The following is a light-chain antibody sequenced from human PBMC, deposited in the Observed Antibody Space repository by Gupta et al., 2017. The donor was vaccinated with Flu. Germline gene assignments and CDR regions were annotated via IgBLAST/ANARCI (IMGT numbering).Light chain of an antibody. Sequence: QPALTPPRSVSGSPGQSVTISCTGTSTDVGTYSYVSWYQQYPGKAPKLMIHDVSERPSGVPDRFSGSKSGNTASLIISGRQAEDEADYYCCSYAGRYTVLFGGGTKLTVL. CDR3: CSYAGRYTVL. CDR2: DVS. V-gene: IGLV2-11*01. CDR1: STDVGTYSY. J-gene: IGLJ2*01.